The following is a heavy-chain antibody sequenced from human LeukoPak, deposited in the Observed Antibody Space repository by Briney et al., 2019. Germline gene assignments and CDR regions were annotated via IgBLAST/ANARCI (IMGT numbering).Heavy chain of an antibody. CDR3: ARRDYYGSGSPDY. V-gene: IGHV3-20*04. CDR2: INWNGGST. Sequence: GGSLRLSCAASGFTFSSYAMSWVRQAPGKGLEWVSGINWNGGSTGYADSVKGRFTISRDNAKNSLYLQMNSLRAEDTALYYCARRDYYGSGSPDYWGQGTLVTVSS. D-gene: IGHD3-10*01. CDR1: GFTFSSYA. J-gene: IGHJ4*02.